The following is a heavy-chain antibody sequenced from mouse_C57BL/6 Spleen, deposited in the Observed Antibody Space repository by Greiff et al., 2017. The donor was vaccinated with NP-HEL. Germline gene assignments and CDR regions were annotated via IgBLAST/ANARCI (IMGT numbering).Heavy chain of an antibody. CDR3: AGGNYYGNPYDY. D-gene: IGHD2-1*01. V-gene: IGHV1-22*01. CDR1: GYTFTDYN. CDR2: INPNNGGT. Sequence: EVQLQQSGPELVKPGASVKMSCKASGYTFTDYNMHWVKQSHGKSLEWIGYINPNNGGTSYNQKFKGKATLTVNKSSSTAYMELRSLTSEDSAVYYCAGGNYYGNPYDYWGQGTTLTVSS. J-gene: IGHJ2*01.